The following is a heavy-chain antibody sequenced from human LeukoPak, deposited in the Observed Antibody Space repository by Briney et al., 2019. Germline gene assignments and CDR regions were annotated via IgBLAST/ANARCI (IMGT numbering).Heavy chain of an antibody. Sequence: PSETLSLTCAVSGYSISSGYYWGWIRRPPGKGLGWSGSIYHSGITYYNRSLKSRVTPSLDRLTNQFSSRTSSVSAADTAAFDAASHEVEDAFDIWGQGTMVTVSS. CDR2: IYHSGIT. V-gene: IGHV4-38-2*01. J-gene: IGHJ3*02. CDR1: GYSISSGYY. CDR3: ASHEVEDAFDI. D-gene: IGHD2-15*01.